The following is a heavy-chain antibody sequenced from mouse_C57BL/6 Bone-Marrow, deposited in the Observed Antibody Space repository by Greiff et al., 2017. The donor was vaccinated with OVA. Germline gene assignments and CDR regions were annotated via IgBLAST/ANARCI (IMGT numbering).Heavy chain of an antibody. CDR2: IYPGDGDT. D-gene: IGHD1-1*01. Sequence: QVQLQQSGPELVKPGASVKISCKASGYAFSSSWMNWVKQRPGTGLEWIGRIYPGDGDTNYNGKFKGKATLTADKSSSTAYMQLSSLTSEDSAVYFCARSATTVASMDYWGQGTSVTVSS. V-gene: IGHV1-82*01. CDR1: GYAFSSSW. J-gene: IGHJ4*01. CDR3: ARSATTVASMDY.